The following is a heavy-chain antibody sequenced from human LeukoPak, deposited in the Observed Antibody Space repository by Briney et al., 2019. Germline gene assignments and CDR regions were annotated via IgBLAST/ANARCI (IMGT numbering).Heavy chain of an antibody. V-gene: IGHV4-4*02. J-gene: IGHJ4*02. CDR1: GGSISSSKW. D-gene: IGHD3-10*01. Sequence: PSETLSLTCAVCGGSISSSKWWSWVRQPPGKGLEWIGEIYHSGSTNYNPSLKSRVTISVDKSKTQFSLKLSSVTAADTAVYYCARAPMVRGVITPYYFDYWGQGTLVTVSS. CDR3: ARAPMVRGVITPYYFDY. CDR2: IYHSGST.